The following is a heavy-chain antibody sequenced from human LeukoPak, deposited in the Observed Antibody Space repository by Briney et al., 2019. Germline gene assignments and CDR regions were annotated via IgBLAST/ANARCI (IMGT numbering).Heavy chain of an antibody. CDR3: AREGYDSIWLDP. Sequence: SQTLSLTCTVSGGSISSGDYYWSWIRQPPGKGLEWIGYIYHSGSTYYNPSLKSRVAISVDRSKNQFSLKLSSVTAADTAVYYCAREGYDSIWLDPWGQGTLVTVSS. V-gene: IGHV4-30-2*01. CDR2: IYHSGST. D-gene: IGHD3-9*01. J-gene: IGHJ5*02. CDR1: GGSISSGDYY.